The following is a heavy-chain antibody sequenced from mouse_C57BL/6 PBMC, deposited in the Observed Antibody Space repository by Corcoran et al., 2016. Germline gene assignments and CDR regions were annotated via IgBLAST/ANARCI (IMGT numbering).Heavy chain of an antibody. CDR1: GYTFTTYG. CDR2: INTYSGVP. J-gene: IGHJ4*01. CDR3: ARETAQANYAMDY. V-gene: IGHV9-3*01. D-gene: IGHD3-2*02. Sequence: QIQLVQSGPELKKPGETVKISCKASGYTFTTYGMSWVKQAPGKGLKWMGWINTYSGVPTYADDFKGRFAFSLETSASTAYLQINNLKNEDTATYFWARETAQANYAMDYWGQGTSVTVSS.